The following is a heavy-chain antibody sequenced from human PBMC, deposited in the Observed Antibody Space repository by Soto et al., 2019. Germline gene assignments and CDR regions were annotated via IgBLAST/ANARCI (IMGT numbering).Heavy chain of an antibody. V-gene: IGHV4-38-2*02. D-gene: IGHD3-10*01. Sequence: PSETLSLTCAVSGYSISSGYCWGCIRQPPGKGLEWIGSIYHSGSTYYNPSLKSRVTISVDTSKNQFSLKLSSVTAADTAVYYCARDAMVRGPIGPSAYYYYYAMDVWGQGTTVTVSS. CDR2: IYHSGST. J-gene: IGHJ6*02. CDR3: ARDAMVRGPIGPSAYYYYYAMDV. CDR1: GYSISSGYC.